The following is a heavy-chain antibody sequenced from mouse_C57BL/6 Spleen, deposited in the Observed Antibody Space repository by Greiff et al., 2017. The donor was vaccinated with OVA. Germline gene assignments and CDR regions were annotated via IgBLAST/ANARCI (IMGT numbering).Heavy chain of an antibody. V-gene: IGHV5-4*01. CDR3: ARVYDYVPFDY. CDR2: ISDGGSYT. CDR1: GFTFSSYA. J-gene: IGHJ2*01. D-gene: IGHD2-4*01. Sequence: EVQGVESGGGLVKPGGSLKLSCAASGFTFSSYAMSWVRQTPEKRLEWVATISDGGSYTYYPDNVKGRFTISRDNAKNNLYLQMSHLKSEDTAMYYCARVYDYVPFDYWGQGTTLTVSS.